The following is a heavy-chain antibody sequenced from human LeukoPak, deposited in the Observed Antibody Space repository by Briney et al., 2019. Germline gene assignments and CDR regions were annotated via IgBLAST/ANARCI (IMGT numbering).Heavy chain of an antibody. J-gene: IGHJ4*02. D-gene: IGHD5-18*01. V-gene: IGHV3-48*04. CDR3: AREVDTAMVTPGY. CDR1: GFTFSSYS. Sequence: GGSLRLSCAASGFTFSSYSMNWVRQAPGKGPEWVSYISSSSSTIYYADSVKGRFTISRDNAKNSLYLQMNSLRAEDTAVYYCAREVDTAMVTPGYWGQGTLVTVSS. CDR2: ISSSSSTI.